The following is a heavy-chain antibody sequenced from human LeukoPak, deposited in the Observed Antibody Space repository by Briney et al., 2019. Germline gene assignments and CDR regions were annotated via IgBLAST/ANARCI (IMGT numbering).Heavy chain of an antibody. CDR2: INHSGST. Sequence: PSETLSLTCTVSGGSISSYYWSWIRQPPGKGLEWIGEINHSGSTNYNPSLKSRVTISVDTSKNQFSLKLCSVTAADTAVYYCARGGGRIAAATDYWGQGTLVTVSS. D-gene: IGHD6-13*01. J-gene: IGHJ4*02. CDR3: ARGGGRIAAATDY. CDR1: GGSISSYY. V-gene: IGHV4-34*01.